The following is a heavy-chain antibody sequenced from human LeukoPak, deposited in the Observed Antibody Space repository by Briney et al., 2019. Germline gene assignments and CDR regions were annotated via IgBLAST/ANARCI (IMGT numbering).Heavy chain of an antibody. V-gene: IGHV3-53*01. Sequence: GGSLRLSCTVSGFTVSSNSMSWVRQAPGKGLEWVSFIYSDNTHYSDSVKGRFTISRDNSKNTLYLQMNSLRAEDTAVYYCARRAGAYSHPHVYWGQGTLVTVSS. CDR1: GFTVSSNS. CDR3: ARRAGAYSHPHVY. J-gene: IGHJ4*02. D-gene: IGHD4/OR15-4a*01. CDR2: IYSDNT.